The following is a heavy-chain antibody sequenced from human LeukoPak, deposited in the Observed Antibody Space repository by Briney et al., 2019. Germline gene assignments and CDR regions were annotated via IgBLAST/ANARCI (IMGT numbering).Heavy chain of an antibody. CDR3: ARALGYCSGGSCYYFDY. D-gene: IGHD2-15*01. CDR1: GGSISSYY. J-gene: IGHJ4*02. Sequence: PSETLSLTCTVSGGSISSYYWSWIRQPPGKGLEWIGYIYYSGSTNYNPSLKSRVTISVDTSKNQFSLRLSSVTAADTAAYYCARALGYCSGGSCYYFDYWGQGTLVTVSS. CDR2: IYYSGST. V-gene: IGHV4-59*01.